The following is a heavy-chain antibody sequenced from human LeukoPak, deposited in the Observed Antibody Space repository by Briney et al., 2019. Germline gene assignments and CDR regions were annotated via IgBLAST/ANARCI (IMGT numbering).Heavy chain of an antibody. Sequence: GGSLRLSCAASGSTFSSYEMNWVRQAPGKGLEWVSYISSSGSTIYYADSVKGRFTISRDNAKNSLYLQMNSLRAEDTAVYYCAKDPFKWELLSSYDYWGQGTLVTVSS. V-gene: IGHV3-48*03. J-gene: IGHJ4*02. CDR3: AKDPFKWELLSSYDY. CDR2: ISSSGSTI. D-gene: IGHD1-26*01. CDR1: GSTFSSYE.